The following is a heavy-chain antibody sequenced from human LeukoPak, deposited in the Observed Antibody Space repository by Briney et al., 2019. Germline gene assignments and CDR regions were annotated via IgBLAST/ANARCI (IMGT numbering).Heavy chain of an antibody. CDR2: IKEDGSEE. CDR3: ARVPSYGGTFDN. D-gene: IGHD4-23*01. V-gene: IGHV3-7*01. J-gene: IGHJ4*02. Sequence: GGSLRLSCAASGFTFSSYWMTWVRQAPGKGLEWVANIKEDGSEENYVDSVKGRFTISRDNAKNSLYLQMNSLRAEDTAVYYCARVPSYGGTFDNWGQGTLVTVSS. CDR1: GFTFSSYW.